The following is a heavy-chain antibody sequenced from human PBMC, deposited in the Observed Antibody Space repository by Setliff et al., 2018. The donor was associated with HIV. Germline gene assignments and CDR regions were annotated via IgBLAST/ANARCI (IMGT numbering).Heavy chain of an antibody. CDR2: ISSSSSRYT. CDR1: GFTLSDYY. V-gene: IGHV3-11*03. Sequence: GSLRLSCAASGFTLSDYYMSWIRQAPGKGLEWVSSISSSSSRYTNYADSVKGRFTISRDNAKNSMYLQMNSLRVEDTAMYYCTRNIGSGTYWGSWYYMDVWGKGTTVTVSS. D-gene: IGHD1-26*01. J-gene: IGHJ6*03. CDR3: TRNIGSGTYWGSWYYMDV.